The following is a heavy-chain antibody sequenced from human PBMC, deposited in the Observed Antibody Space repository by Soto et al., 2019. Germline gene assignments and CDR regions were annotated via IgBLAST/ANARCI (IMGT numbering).Heavy chain of an antibody. V-gene: IGHV3-30*18. CDR2: ISYDGSNT. CDR1: GFTFSSYG. D-gene: IGHD1-26*01. CDR3: AKEGGLSGSYYISSSYYFDY. Sequence: QVQLVESGGGVVQPGRSLRLSCVASGFTFSSYGMHWVRQAPGKGLEWVAIISYDGSNTYYADSVKGRFTISRDNSKHTQYLQMKRLRAQDTSVYYCAKEGGLSGSYYISSSYYFDYWGQGTLVTVSS. J-gene: IGHJ4*02.